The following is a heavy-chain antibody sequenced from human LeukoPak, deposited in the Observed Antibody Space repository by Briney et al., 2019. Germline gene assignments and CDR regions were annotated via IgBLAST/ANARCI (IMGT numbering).Heavy chain of an antibody. V-gene: IGHV1-2*02. Sequence: ASVKVSCKASGYTFTGYYMHWVRQAPGQGLEWMGWINPNSGGTDYAQKFQGRATMTRDTSISTAYMELSRLRSDDTAVYCCARGEGPNWFVDYWGQGTLVTVSS. J-gene: IGHJ4*02. CDR1: GYTFTGYY. CDR3: ARGEGPNWFVDY. D-gene: IGHD7-27*01. CDR2: INPNSGGT.